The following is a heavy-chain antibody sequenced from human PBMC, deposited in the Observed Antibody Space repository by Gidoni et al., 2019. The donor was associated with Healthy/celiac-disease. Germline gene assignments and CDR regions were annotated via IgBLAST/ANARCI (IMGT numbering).Heavy chain of an antibody. CDR3: ARAADSSGWYGYPLAFDI. Sequence: QVQLQESGPGLVTPSETLPLTCTVSGVSISSSYWSWIRQPPGKGLEWIGYIYYSGSTNYNPALKSRVTISVDTSKNQFSLKLSSVTAADTAVYYCARAADSSGWYGYPLAFDIWGQGTMVTVSS. J-gene: IGHJ3*02. V-gene: IGHV4-59*01. CDR2: IYYSGST. CDR1: GVSISSSY. D-gene: IGHD6-19*01.